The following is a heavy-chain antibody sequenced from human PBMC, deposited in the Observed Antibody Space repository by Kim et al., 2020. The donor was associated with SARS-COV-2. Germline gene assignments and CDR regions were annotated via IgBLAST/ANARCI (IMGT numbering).Heavy chain of an antibody. Sequence: SETLSLTCTVSGGSISSGGYYWSWIRQHPGKGLEWIGYIYYSGSTYYNPSLKSRVTISLDTSKNQFSLKLSSVTAADTAVYYCARVGNYGDRSYWYFDLWGRGTLVTVSS. CDR1: GGSISSGGYY. D-gene: IGHD4-17*01. CDR3: ARVGNYGDRSYWYFDL. CDR2: IYYSGST. V-gene: IGHV4-31*03. J-gene: IGHJ2*01.